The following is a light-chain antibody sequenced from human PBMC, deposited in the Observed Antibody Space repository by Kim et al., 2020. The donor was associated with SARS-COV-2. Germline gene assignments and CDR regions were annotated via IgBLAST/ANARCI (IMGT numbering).Light chain of an antibody. CDR3: SAWDTGLNGYV. V-gene: IGLV10-54*01. CDR2: KDK. Sequence: QKTPPTCPGNGNDVDPHGAAWLQQRQGHPPKLLSYKDKNRASRVSERFSASRSGKTASLTITGLQPEDEADYYCSAWDTGLNGYVFGTGTKGTVL. J-gene: IGLJ1*01. CDR1: GNDVDPHG.